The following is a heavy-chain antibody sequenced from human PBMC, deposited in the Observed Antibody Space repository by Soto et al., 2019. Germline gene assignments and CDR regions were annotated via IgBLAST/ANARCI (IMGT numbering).Heavy chain of an antibody. J-gene: IGHJ6*02. CDR2: IIPIFGTA. V-gene: IGHV1-69*13. CDR3: ARVVYEVDYGENYYYGMDV. CDR1: GGTFSSYA. D-gene: IGHD4-17*01. Sequence: GASVKVSCKASGGTFSSYAISWVRQAPGQGLEWMGGIIPIFGTANYAQKFQGRVTITADESTSTAYMELSSLRSEDTAVYYCARVVYEVDYGENYYYGMDVWGQGTTVTVSS.